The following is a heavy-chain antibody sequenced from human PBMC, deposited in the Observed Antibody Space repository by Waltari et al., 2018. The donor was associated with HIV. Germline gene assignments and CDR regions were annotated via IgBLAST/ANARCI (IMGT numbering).Heavy chain of an antibody. CDR3: ATGQQVWETWSQLDY. Sequence: QLQLVESGGGVVQPGRSLILSCAASGFTFRNDSLHWVRQAPGKGLEWVAVIAFDGSNQYYADSVRGRFTISRDNSKKKVFLQMNSLRLDDSALYYCATGQQVWETWSQLDYWGQGTLVIVSS. J-gene: IGHJ4*02. V-gene: IGHV3-30*03. D-gene: IGHD1-1*01. CDR1: GFTFRNDS. CDR2: IAFDGSNQ.